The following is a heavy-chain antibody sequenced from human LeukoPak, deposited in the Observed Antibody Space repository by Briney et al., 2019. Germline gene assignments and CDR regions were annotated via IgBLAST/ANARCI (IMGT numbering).Heavy chain of an antibody. J-gene: IGHJ4*02. CDR3: ARGQDFWSGYLVY. CDR1: GFTFSSYW. CDR2: IKQGGSEK. Sequence: GGSLRLSCAASGFTFSSYWMSWVRQAPGEGLEWVANIKQGGSEKYYVDCVKGRSNISRDNAENALYLQMKSLRAENTAVYYCARGQDFWSGYLVYWGQGTLVTVSS. D-gene: IGHD3-3*01. V-gene: IGHV3-7*01.